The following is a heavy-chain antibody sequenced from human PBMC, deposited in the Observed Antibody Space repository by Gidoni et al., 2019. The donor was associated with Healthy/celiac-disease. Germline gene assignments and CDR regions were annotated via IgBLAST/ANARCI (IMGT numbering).Heavy chain of an antibody. CDR3: ARDTSMVRGVTDDAFDI. CDR2: IYYSGST. J-gene: IGHJ3*02. V-gene: IGHV4-59*01. Sequence: QVQLQESGPGLVKPSETLSLTCTVSGCSISSYYWSWIRQPPGKGLEWIGYIYYSGSTNYNPSLKSRVTISVDTSKNQFSLKLSSVTAADTAVYYCARDTSMVRGVTDDAFDIWGQGTMVTVSS. CDR1: GCSISSYY. D-gene: IGHD3-10*01.